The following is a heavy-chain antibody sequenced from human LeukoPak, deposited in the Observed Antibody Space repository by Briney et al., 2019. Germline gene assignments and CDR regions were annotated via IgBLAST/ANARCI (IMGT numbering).Heavy chain of an antibody. D-gene: IGHD4-17*01. CDR3: ARADYGDGSDY. Sequence: GRSLRLSCAASGFTFSSYAMHWVRQAPGKGLEWVAVISYDGSNKYYADSVKGRFTISRDNSKNTLYLQMNSLRAEDTAVYYCARADYGDGSDYWGQGTLVTVSS. CDR1: GFTFSSYA. V-gene: IGHV3-30*04. J-gene: IGHJ4*02. CDR2: ISYDGSNK.